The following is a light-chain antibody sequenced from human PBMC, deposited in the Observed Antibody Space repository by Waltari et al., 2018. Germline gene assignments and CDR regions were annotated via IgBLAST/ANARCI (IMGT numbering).Light chain of an antibody. Sequence: DIQMTQSPSSLSASVGDRDTLTGRASQSISSYLNWYQQKPGKAPKLLIYASSSLPSGVPSRFSGSGSGTDFTLTISSLQPEDFATYYCQQSYSTPVTFGPGTKVDIK. CDR1: QSISSY. CDR2: ASS. J-gene: IGKJ3*01. CDR3: QQSYSTPVT. V-gene: IGKV1-39*01.